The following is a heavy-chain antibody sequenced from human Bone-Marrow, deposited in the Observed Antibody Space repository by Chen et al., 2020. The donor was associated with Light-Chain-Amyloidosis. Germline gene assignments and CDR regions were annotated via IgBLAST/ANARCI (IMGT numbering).Heavy chain of an antibody. J-gene: IGHJ4*02. CDR2: INPENGET. CDR1: PYACTGYY. CDR3: ANLWFDESFPDY. D-gene: IGHD2-21*01. Sequence: QMALSGSEFGKHGARVQISCKVSPYACTGYYMHWVQQAPGKGPEWMGLINPENGETVYAEKFQGRLTFTADTSIDTAYMELSGLRSEDTAVYYCANLWFDESFPDYWGQGTLVTVSS. V-gene: IGHV1-69-2*01.